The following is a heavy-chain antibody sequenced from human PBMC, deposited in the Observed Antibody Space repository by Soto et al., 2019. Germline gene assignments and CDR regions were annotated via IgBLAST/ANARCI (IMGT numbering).Heavy chain of an antibody. D-gene: IGHD2-8*01. V-gene: IGHV1-2*04. CDR3: AREIIPGVYNFDY. CDR1: GYTFTGYY. Sequence: GASVKVSCKASGYTFTGYYMHWVRQAPGQGLEWMGWINPNSGGTNYAQKFQGWVTMTRDTSISTAYMELSRLRSDDTAVYYCAREIIPGVYNFDYWGQGTLVTVSS. J-gene: IGHJ4*02. CDR2: INPNSGGT.